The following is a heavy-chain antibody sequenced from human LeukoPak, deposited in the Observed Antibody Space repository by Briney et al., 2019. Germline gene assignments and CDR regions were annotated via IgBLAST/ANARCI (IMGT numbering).Heavy chain of an antibody. CDR2: IYYSGST. CDR3: ARPRAVAGEGYYFDY. CDR1: GGSISSSRYY. Sequence: SETLSLTCTVSGGSISSSRYYWGWIRQPPGKGLEWIGSIYYSGSTYYNPSLKSRVTISVDTSKSQFSLKLSSVTAADTAVYYCARPRAVAGEGYYFDYWGQGTLVTVS. V-gene: IGHV4-39*01. J-gene: IGHJ4*02. D-gene: IGHD6-19*01.